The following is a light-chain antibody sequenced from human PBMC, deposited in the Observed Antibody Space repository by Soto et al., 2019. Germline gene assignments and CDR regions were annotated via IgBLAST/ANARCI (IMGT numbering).Light chain of an antibody. Sequence: QSVLTQPPSVSAAPGQNVAISCSGSSANIGGNSVSWYQQLPGTAPKLLIYDDNKRPSGIPDRISGSKSGTSATLGITGFHTGDEADYYCGSWASSRSAYVFGTGPKVTVL. CDR1: SANIGGNS. J-gene: IGLJ1*01. V-gene: IGLV1-51*01. CDR3: GSWASSRSAYV. CDR2: DDN.